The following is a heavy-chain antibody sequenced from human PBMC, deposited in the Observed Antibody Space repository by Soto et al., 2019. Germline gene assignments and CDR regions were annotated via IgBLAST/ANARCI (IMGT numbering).Heavy chain of an antibody. J-gene: IGHJ4*02. CDR1: GFTFSDYA. CDR2: LSGSVGST. V-gene: IGHV3-23*01. Sequence: EVQLLESGGGLVQPGGSLRLSCAASGFTFSDYAMSWVRQAPGKGLEWVSGLSGSVGSTYYADSVKGRFTISRDNSKNTLYLQMTSLGAEDTAVYYCAKDLSRGSSWSYFDYWGQGTLVTVSS. D-gene: IGHD6-13*01. CDR3: AKDLSRGSSWSYFDY.